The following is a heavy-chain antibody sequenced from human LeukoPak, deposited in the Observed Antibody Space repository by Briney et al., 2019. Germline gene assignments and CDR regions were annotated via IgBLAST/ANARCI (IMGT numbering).Heavy chain of an antibody. Sequence: SGPTLVKPTQTLTLTCTFSGFSLSTSGVGVGWIRQPPGKALEWLALIYWDDDKRYSPSLKSRLTITKDTSKNQVVLTMTNMDPVDTATYYCARSVLGWRRINWFDPWGQGTLVTVSS. V-gene: IGHV2-5*02. CDR2: IYWDDDK. J-gene: IGHJ5*02. D-gene: IGHD5-12*01. CDR1: GFSLSTSGVG. CDR3: ARSVLGWRRINWFDP.